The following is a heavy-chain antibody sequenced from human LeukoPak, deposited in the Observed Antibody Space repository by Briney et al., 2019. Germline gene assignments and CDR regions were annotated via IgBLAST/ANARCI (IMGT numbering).Heavy chain of an antibody. V-gene: IGHV4-34*01. CDR3: AKILAGYSSSYYFDY. CDR1: GGSFSGYY. Sequence: SETLSLTCAVYGGSFSGYYWSWIRQPPGKGLEWIGEINHSGSTNYNPSLKSRVTISVDTSKNQFSLKLSSVTAADTAVYYCAKILAGYSSSYYFDYWGQGTLVTVSS. J-gene: IGHJ4*02. D-gene: IGHD6-6*01. CDR2: INHSGST.